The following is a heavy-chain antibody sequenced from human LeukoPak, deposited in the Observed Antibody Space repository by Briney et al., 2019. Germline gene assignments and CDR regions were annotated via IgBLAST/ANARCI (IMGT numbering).Heavy chain of an antibody. Sequence: GGSLRLSCAASGFTVSSNYMSWVRQAPGKGLEWVSIIYSGGSTFYADSVKGRFTISRDKAKNSLYLQMNSLRAEDTAVYYCARGLDNYGSGSSDWGQGTLVTVSS. CDR3: ARGLDNYGSGSSD. CDR1: GFTVSSNY. V-gene: IGHV3-53*01. D-gene: IGHD3-10*01. CDR2: IYSGGST. J-gene: IGHJ4*02.